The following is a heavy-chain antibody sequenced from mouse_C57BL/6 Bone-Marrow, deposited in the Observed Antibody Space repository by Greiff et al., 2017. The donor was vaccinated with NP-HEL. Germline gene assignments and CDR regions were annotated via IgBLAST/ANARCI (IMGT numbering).Heavy chain of an antibody. CDR2: INPNNGGT. D-gene: IGHD1-1*01. Sequence: VQLQQSGPELVKPGASVKISCKASGYTFTDYYMNWVKQSHGKSLEWIGDINPNNGGTSYNQKFTGKATLTVDKSSSTAYMGLRSLTSEDSAVYYCAGETTVVPWYFDVWGTGTTVTVSS. CDR3: AGETTVVPWYFDV. V-gene: IGHV1-26*01. CDR1: GYTFTDYY. J-gene: IGHJ1*03.